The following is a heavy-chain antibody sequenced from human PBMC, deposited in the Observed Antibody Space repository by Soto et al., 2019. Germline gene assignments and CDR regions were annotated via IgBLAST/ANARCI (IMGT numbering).Heavy chain of an antibody. Sequence: QITLKESGPTLVKPTQTLTLTCTFSGFSLSTNGVGVGWIRQPPGKALEWLALIYWDDDKRYRPSLKSRLTITKDTSKTQVVLTMTNMDPVDTARYYCAHRGSYNSAYYYWGQGTLVTVSS. CDR1: GFSLSTNGVG. D-gene: IGHD6-19*01. J-gene: IGHJ4*02. CDR3: AHRGSYNSAYYY. V-gene: IGHV2-5*02. CDR2: IYWDDDK.